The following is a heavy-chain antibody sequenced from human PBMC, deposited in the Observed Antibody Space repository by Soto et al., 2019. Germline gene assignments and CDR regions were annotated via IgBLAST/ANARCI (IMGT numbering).Heavy chain of an antibody. D-gene: IGHD3-3*01. CDR1: GYTFTNYG. Sequence: GASVNVSCKASGYTFTNYGIIWVRQAPGQGREWMGWISAYNGNTNYAQKLQGRVTMTTDTSTCTAYMELRSLRSDDMALYYCARERDFWCGYQSYFDFWGQGTLVTVSS. V-gene: IGHV1-18*03. CDR3: ARERDFWCGYQSYFDF. J-gene: IGHJ4*02. CDR2: ISAYNGNT.